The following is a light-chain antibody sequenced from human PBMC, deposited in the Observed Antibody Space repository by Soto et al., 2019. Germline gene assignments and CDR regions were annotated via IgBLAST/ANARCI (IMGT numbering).Light chain of an antibody. Sequence: EIVLTRSPGTLSLSPGERATLSCRASQSVSSSFLAWYQQKPGQAPRLLIYGASSRATGIPDRFCGSGSGTDFTLNISRLEPEDVAVYYCQQYDSSPLTFGGGTKVEIK. CDR3: QQYDSSPLT. J-gene: IGKJ4*01. CDR2: GAS. CDR1: QSVSSSF. V-gene: IGKV3-20*01.